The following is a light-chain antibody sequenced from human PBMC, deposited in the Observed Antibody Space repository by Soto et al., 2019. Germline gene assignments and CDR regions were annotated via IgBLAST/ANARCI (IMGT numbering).Light chain of an antibody. Sequence: EIVLTQSPGTLSLSPGERATLSCRASQSVSSSYLAWYQQTAGQAPRLVIYGASSRATGIPDRFSGSGSGTDFTLTISRLEPEDSAVYYCLQYGNSPRTFGQGTKVEIK. CDR2: GAS. CDR3: LQYGNSPRT. J-gene: IGKJ1*01. CDR1: QSVSSSY. V-gene: IGKV3-20*01.